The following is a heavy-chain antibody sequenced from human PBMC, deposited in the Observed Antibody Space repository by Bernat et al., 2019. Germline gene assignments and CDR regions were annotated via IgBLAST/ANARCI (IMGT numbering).Heavy chain of an antibody. CDR1: GFTVSSNY. CDR2: IYSGGRT. J-gene: IGHJ6*02. CDR3: AKEESYYYGMDV. Sequence: DVQLVESGGGLVQPGGSLRLSCAASGFTVSSNYMSWVRQAPGKGLEWVSVIYSGGRTYYADSVKGSFTISRDNSKNTLYLQMNSLRAEDTAVYYCAKEESYYYGMDVWGQGTTVTVSS. V-gene: IGHV3-66*01.